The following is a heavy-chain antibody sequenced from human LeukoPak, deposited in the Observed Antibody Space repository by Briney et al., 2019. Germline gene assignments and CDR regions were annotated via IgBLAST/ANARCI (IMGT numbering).Heavy chain of an antibody. V-gene: IGHV4-34*01. CDR2: INHSGST. Sequence: PSETLSLTCAVYGGSFSGYYWSWIRQPPGKGLEWIGEINHSGSTNYNPSLKSRVTISADTSKNQFSLKLSSVTAADTAVYYCASSDYYDSSGRYAFDIWGQGTMVTVSS. D-gene: IGHD3-22*01. J-gene: IGHJ3*02. CDR3: ASSDYYDSSGRYAFDI. CDR1: GGSFSGYY.